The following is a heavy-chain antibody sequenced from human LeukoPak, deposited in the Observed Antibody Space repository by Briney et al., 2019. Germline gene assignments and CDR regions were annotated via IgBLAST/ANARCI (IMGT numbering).Heavy chain of an antibody. CDR3: ATFPNIAAAARGFHWFDP. V-gene: IGHV1-24*01. CDR1: GYTLTELS. J-gene: IGHJ5*02. D-gene: IGHD6-13*01. CDR2: FDPEDGET. Sequence: ASVKASCKVSGYTLTELSMHWVRQAPGKGLEWMGGFDPEDGETIYAQKFQGRVTMTEDTSTDTAYMELSSLRSEDTAVYYCATFPNIAAAARGFHWFDPWGQGTLVTVSS.